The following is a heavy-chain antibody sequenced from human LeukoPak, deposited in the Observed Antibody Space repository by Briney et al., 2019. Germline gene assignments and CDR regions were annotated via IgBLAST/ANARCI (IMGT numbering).Heavy chain of an antibody. CDR3: ARGSSGYHFDY. D-gene: IGHD3-22*01. CDR1: GYSFTTYW. V-gene: IGHV5-51*01. J-gene: IGHJ4*02. Sequence: GESLKISCKGSGYSFTTYWIGWVRQMPGRGLEWMGIIYPGDSESRYSPSFQGQVTISADKSITTAYLQWSSLKASDTAMYYCARGSSGYHFDYWGQGTLVTASS. CDR2: IYPGDSES.